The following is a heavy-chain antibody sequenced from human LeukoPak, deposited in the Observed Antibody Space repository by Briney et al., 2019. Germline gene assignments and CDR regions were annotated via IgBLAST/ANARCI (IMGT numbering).Heavy chain of an antibody. CDR2: ISSGGSTI. J-gene: IGHJ4*02. CDR3: ARGAAGGDFDY. CDR1: AFTFSSYS. D-gene: IGHD6-13*01. Sequence: GGSLRLSCAASAFTFSSYSMNWVRQAPGKGLEWVSYISSGGSTIYYADSVKGRFTISRDNAKNSLYLQMSSLRVEDTAVYYCARGAAGGDFDYWGQGTLVTVSS. V-gene: IGHV3-48*04.